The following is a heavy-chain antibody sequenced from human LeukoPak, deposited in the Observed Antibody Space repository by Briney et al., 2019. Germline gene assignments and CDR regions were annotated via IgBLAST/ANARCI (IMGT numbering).Heavy chain of an antibody. CDR3: ARDQHSSSWYWGWAFDI. J-gene: IGHJ3*02. V-gene: IGHV4-4*07. Sequence: SETLSLTCTVSGGSISSYYWSWIRQPAGKGLEWIGRIYTSGSTNYNPSLKSRVTMSVDTSKNQFSLKLSSVTAADTAVYYCARDQHSSSWYWGWAFDIWGQGTMDTFSS. D-gene: IGHD6-13*01. CDR1: GGSISSYY. CDR2: IYTSGST.